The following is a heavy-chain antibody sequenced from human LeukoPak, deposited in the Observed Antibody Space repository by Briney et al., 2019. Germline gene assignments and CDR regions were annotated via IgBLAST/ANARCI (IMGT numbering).Heavy chain of an antibody. CDR3: AKKYNTGLDP. D-gene: IGHD1-14*01. CDR2: ISGSGGST. J-gene: IGHJ5*02. Sequence: GGSLRLSCAASGFTFSSYAMSWVRQAPGKGLEWVSDISGSGGSTYYADSVKGRFTISRDKSKSTLYLQMNSLRAEDTAVYYCAKKYNTGLDPWGQGTLVTVSS. CDR1: GFTFSSYA. V-gene: IGHV3-23*01.